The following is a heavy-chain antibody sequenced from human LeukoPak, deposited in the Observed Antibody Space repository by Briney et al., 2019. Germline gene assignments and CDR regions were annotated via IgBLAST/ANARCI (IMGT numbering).Heavy chain of an antibody. D-gene: IGHD6-6*01. J-gene: IGHJ4*02. CDR3: ARVAVYSSSFREFDY. CDR1: GGTFSSYA. V-gene: IGHV1-69*01. CDR2: IIPIFGTA. Sequence: GASVKVSCKASGGTFSSYAISWVRQAPGQGLEWMGGIIPIFGTANYAQKFQGRVTITADESTSTAYMELSSLRSEGTAVYYCARVAVYSSSFREFDYWGQGTLVTVSS.